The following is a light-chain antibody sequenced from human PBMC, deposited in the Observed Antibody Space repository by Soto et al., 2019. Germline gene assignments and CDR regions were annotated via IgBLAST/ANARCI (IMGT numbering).Light chain of an antibody. CDR2: DAS. V-gene: IGKV3-11*01. CDR1: QSVDTY. J-gene: IGKJ4*01. CDR3: QQRSYWPPT. Sequence: DIVLTQSPATLSLSPGTRATLSCRASQSVDTYLAWYQQKPGQAPRLLIYDASNRATDIPARFSGSGSGTDFTLTIGSLEPEDFAVYFCQQRSYWPPTFGGGTKVEIK.